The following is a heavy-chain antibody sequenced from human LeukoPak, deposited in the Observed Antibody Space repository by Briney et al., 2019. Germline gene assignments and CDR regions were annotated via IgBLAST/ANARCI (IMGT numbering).Heavy chain of an antibody. V-gene: IGHV3-73*01. J-gene: IGHJ4*02. Sequence: RAGGSLRLSCAASGFTFSGSAMHWVCQASGKGLEWVGRIRSKANSYATAYAASVKGRFTISRDDSKNTAYLQMNSLKTEDTAVYYCTRLGAAMVLDWGQGTLVTVSS. CDR2: IRSKANSYAT. CDR3: TRLGAAMVLD. CDR1: GFTFSGSA. D-gene: IGHD5-18*01.